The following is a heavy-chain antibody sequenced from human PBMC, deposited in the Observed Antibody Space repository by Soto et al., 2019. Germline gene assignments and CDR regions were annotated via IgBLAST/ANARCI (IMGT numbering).Heavy chain of an antibody. D-gene: IGHD2-8*01. J-gene: IGHJ4*02. Sequence: PSETLSLTCAVYGGSFSCYYWSWIRQPPGKGLEWIGEINHSGGTNYNPSLKSRVTISVDTSKNQFSLKLSSVTAADTAVYYCARANIVLMVYAVPYFDYWGQGTLVTVSS. CDR3: ARANIVLMVYAVPYFDY. CDR1: GGSFSCYY. CDR2: INHSGGT. V-gene: IGHV4-34*01.